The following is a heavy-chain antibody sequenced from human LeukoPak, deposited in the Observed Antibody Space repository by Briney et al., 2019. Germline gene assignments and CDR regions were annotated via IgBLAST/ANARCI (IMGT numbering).Heavy chain of an antibody. CDR1: GFTFDDYA. J-gene: IGHJ6*02. Sequence: PGGSLRLSCAASGFTFDDYAMHWVRHAPGKGLEWVSGISWNSGSIGYADSVKGRFTISRDNAKNSLYLQMNSLRADDTAVYYCARVNYGGNSAYYYYYGMDVWGQGTTVTVSS. D-gene: IGHD4-17*01. CDR2: ISWNSGSI. V-gene: IGHV3-9*01. CDR3: ARVNYGGNSAYYYYYGMDV.